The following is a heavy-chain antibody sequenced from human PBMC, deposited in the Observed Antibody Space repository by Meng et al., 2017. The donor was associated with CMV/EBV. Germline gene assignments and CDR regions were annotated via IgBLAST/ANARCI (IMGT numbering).Heavy chain of an antibody. CDR2: IYSGGST. CDR1: GFTVSSNY. D-gene: IGHD3-10*01. CDR3: AKDSGGEGDMDV. V-gene: IGHV3-53*05. J-gene: IGHJ6*02. Sequence: GESLKISCAASGFTVSSNYMSWVRQAPGKGLEWVSVIYSGGSTYYADSVKGRFTISRDNSKNTLYLQMNSLRADDTALYYCAKDSGGEGDMDVWGQGTTVTVSS.